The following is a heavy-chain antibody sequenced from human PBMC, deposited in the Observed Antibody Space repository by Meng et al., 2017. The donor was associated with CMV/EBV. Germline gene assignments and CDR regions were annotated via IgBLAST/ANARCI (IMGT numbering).Heavy chain of an antibody. V-gene: IGHV3-33*01. D-gene: IGHD3-22*01. CDR1: GFTFSSYG. CDR2: IWYDGSNK. Sequence: GGSLRLSCAASGFTFSSYGMHWVRQAPGKGLEWVAVIWYDGSNKYYADSVKGRFTISRDNSKNTLYLQMNSLRAEDTAVYYCARERGRMIVVARGFDAFDIWGQGTMVTVSS. J-gene: IGHJ3*02. CDR3: ARERGRMIVVARGFDAFDI.